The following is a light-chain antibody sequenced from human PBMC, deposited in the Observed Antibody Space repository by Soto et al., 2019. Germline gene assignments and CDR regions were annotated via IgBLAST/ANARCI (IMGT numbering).Light chain of an antibody. CDR1: QTVSSTY. Sequence: EIVLTQSPGTLSLSPCEGATLSGRASQTVSSTYLAWYQHKPGQTPRLLIYGASSRATDIPDRFSGSGSGTDFTLTIARLEPEDFAVYYCQQFDNSPWTFGQGTKVDI. V-gene: IGKV3-20*01. CDR2: GAS. J-gene: IGKJ1*01. CDR3: QQFDNSPWT.